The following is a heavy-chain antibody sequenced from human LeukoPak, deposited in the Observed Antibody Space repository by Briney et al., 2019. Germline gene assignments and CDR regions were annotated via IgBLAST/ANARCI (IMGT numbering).Heavy chain of an antibody. V-gene: IGHV4-4*02. CDR2: IHHSEST. Sequence: SESLSLTCAVSGDSISSNYWWTWVRQPPGKGLEWIGEIHHSESTNFNPSLKSRVTISVDKSKNHFSLSLTSVSAADTAVYYCARGIPGYFGTSGYYYEYWGQGILVTVSS. CDR3: ARGIPGYFGTSGYYYEY. CDR1: GDSISSNYW. D-gene: IGHD3-22*01. J-gene: IGHJ4*02.